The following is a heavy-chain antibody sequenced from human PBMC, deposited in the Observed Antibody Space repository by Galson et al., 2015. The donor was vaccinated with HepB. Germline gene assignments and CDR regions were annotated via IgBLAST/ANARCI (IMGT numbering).Heavy chain of an antibody. CDR2: IYYSGST. D-gene: IGHD1-1*01. J-gene: IGHJ4*02. CDR3: ARAEVRLERRCFDY. CDR1: GDSITSGGYY. Sequence: TLSLTCTVSGDSITSGGYYWNWIRQHPGKGLEWIGYIYYSGSTYYNPSLESRVLMSVDTSENQFSLRLSSVTATDTAVYYCARAEVRLERRCFDYWGQGTLVTVSS. V-gene: IGHV4-31*03.